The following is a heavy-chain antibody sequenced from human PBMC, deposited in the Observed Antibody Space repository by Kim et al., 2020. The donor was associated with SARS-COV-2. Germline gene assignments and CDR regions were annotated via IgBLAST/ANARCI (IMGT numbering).Heavy chain of an antibody. D-gene: IGHD3-16*01. CDR3: TTGGRY. Sequence: DGGTTDCAAPVKGRFTISRYDSKNTLYLQMKSLKTEDTAVYYCTTGGRYWGQGALVSVSS. J-gene: IGHJ4*02. CDR2: DGGTT. V-gene: IGHV3-15*01.